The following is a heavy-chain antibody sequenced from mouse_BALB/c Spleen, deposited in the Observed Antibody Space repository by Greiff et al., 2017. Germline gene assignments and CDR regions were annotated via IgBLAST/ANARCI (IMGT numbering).Heavy chain of an antibody. D-gene: IGHD3-1*01. CDR2: ISSGGSYT. CDR3: TRDSSGYFFDY. J-gene: IGHJ2*01. Sequence: EVKVEESGGGLVKPGGSLKLSCAASGFTFSSYTMSWVRQTPEKRLEWVATISSGGSYTYYPDSVKGRFTISRDNAKNTLYLQMSSLKSEDTAMYYCTRDSSGYFFDYWGQGTTLTVSS. V-gene: IGHV5-6-4*01. CDR1: GFTFSSYT.